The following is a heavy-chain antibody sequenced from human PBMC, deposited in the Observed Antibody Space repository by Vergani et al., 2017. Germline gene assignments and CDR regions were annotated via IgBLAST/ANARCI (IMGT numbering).Heavy chain of an antibody. V-gene: IGHV3-21*06. CDR3: ARDCTGGGCQDNYGMDV. CDR2: IGSSGPYI. D-gene: IGHD2-8*02. J-gene: IGHJ6*02. CDR1: GFTFSDFS. Sequence: VQLVESGGGLVKPGGSLRLSCAASGFTFSDFSMSWVRQAPGKGLEWVAFIGSSGPYINYADSVKGRFIISRDNTNNSLFLQLRSLRAEDAAVYYCARDCTGGGCQDNYGMDVWGQGATVTVSS.